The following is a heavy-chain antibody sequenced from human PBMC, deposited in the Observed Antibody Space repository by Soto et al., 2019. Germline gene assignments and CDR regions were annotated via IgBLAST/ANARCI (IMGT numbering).Heavy chain of an antibody. V-gene: IGHV1-69*13. J-gene: IGHJ4*02. CDR3: ARDPYYYDSSGELDY. Sequence: SVKVSXKASGGTFSSYAINWVRQAPGQGLEWMGGIIPIFGTANYAQKFQGRVTITADESTSTAYMELSSLRSEDTAVYYCARDPYYYDSSGELDYWGQGTLVTVSS. D-gene: IGHD3-22*01. CDR1: GGTFSSYA. CDR2: IIPIFGTA.